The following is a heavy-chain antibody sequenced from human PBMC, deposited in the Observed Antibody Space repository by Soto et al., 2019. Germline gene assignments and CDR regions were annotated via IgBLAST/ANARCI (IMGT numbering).Heavy chain of an antibody. CDR1: GGTFSSYA. CDR3: ASRPYSSGKYYYYYYGMDV. V-gene: IGHV1-69*13. D-gene: IGHD6-25*01. Sequence: ASVKVSCKASGGTFSSYAISWVRQAPGRGLEWMGGIIPIFGTANYAQKFQGRVTITADESTSTAYMELSSLRSEDTAVYYCASRPYSSGKYYYYYYGMDVWGQGTTVTVSS. CDR2: IIPIFGTA. J-gene: IGHJ6*02.